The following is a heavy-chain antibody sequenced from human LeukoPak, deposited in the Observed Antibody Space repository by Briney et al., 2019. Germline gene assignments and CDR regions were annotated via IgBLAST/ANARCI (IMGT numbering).Heavy chain of an antibody. D-gene: IGHD3-22*01. J-gene: IGHJ4*02. CDR1: GYTFTSYY. CDR2: MNPNSGNT. CDR3: ARAITTSDY. V-gene: IGHV1-8*02. Sequence: GASVKVSCKASGYTFTSYYMHWVRQATGQGLEWMGWMNPNSGNTAYAQKFQGRVTMTRNTSISTAYMELSSLRSEDTAVYYCARAITTSDYWGQGTLVTVSS.